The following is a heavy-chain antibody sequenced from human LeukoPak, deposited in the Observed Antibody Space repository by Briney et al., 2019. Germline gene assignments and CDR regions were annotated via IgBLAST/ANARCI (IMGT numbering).Heavy chain of an antibody. Sequence: PSETLSLTCAVYGGSFSGYYWSWIRQPPGKGLEWIGEINHSGSTNYNPSLKSRVTISVDTSKNQFSLKLSSVTAADTAVYYCARTSITMVRGVPFDYWGQGTLVTVSS. D-gene: IGHD3-10*01. CDR2: INHSGST. J-gene: IGHJ4*02. V-gene: IGHV4-34*01. CDR3: ARTSITMVRGVPFDY. CDR1: GGSFSGYY.